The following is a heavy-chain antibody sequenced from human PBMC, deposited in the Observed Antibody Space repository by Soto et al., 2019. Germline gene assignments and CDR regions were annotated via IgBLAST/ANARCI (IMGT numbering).Heavy chain of an antibody. CDR3: TKGAWLDY. V-gene: IGHV3-23*01. CDR1: GFSFNTFD. Sequence: GGSLRLSCAASGFSFNTFDMSWVRQAPGKGLEWVSVILGRDDTTYYADSVKGRFTIPRGTFKNTLHLQMNSLRVEDTALYFCTKGAWLDYWGQGTLVTVSS. CDR2: ILGRDDTT. J-gene: IGHJ4*02. D-gene: IGHD5-12*01.